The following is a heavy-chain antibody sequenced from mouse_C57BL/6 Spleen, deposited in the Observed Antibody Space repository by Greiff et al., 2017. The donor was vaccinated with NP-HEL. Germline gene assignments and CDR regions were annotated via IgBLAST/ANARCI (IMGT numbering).Heavy chain of an antibody. J-gene: IGHJ1*03. CDR2: ISNGGGST. CDR1: GFTFSDYY. CDR3: ARQGPFTPYFDV. V-gene: IGHV5-12*01. Sequence: DVHLVESGGGLVQPGGSLKLSCAASGFTFSDYYMYWVRQTPEKRLEWVAYISNGGGSTYYPDTVKGRFTISRDNAKNTLYLQMSRLKSEDTAMYYCARQGPFTPYFDVWGTGTTVTVSS.